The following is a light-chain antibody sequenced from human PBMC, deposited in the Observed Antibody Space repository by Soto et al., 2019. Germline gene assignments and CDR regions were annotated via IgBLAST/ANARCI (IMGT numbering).Light chain of an antibody. CDR3: QQYGSSPLT. CDR1: QSVSSYS. CDR2: GAS. J-gene: IGKJ4*01. V-gene: IGKV3-20*01. Sequence: EIVLTQSPGTLSLSPGERATLSCGASQSVSSYSLAWYQQRPGQAPRLLIYGASSRATGIPDRFSGSGSEKDFTITISRLEPEDFAVYYCQQYGSSPLTFGGGTKVEIK.